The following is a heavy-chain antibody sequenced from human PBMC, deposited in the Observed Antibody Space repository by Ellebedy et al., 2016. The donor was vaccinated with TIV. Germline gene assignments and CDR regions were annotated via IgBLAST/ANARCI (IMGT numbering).Heavy chain of an antibody. V-gene: IGHV6-1*01. CDR3: ARWLVRGGIDY. CDR2: TYYRSMWYH. Sequence: SQTLSLTCAISVDSVSSNNAAWNWTRQSPSRGLAWLGRTYYRSMWYHDYAVSVKSRVTINADTSKNQFFLQLNSVTPEDTAVYYCARWLVRGGIDYWGQGTLVTVSS. J-gene: IGHJ4*02. D-gene: IGHD6-19*01. CDR1: VDSVSSNNAA.